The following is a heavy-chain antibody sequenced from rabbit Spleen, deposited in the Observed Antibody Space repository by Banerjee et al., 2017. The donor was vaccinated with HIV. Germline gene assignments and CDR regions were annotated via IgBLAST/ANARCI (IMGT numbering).Heavy chain of an antibody. V-gene: IGHV1S45*01. Sequence: QEQLVESGGGLVRPGASLTLTCKASGFSLNSGYDMCWVRQAPGKGLEWIASIYAGSSGSTYSATWAKGRFTISKTSSTTVTLQMTSLTVADTATYFCARDAGTSFSTYGMDLWGPGTLVTVS. D-gene: IGHD8-1*01. CDR1: GFSLNSGYD. J-gene: IGHJ6*01. CDR3: ARDAGTSFSTYGMDL. CDR2: IYAGSSGST.